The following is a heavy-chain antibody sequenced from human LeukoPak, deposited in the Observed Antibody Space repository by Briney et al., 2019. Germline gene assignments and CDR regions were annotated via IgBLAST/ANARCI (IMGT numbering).Heavy chain of an antibody. CDR3: AKEGDGPFDY. Sequence: GGSLRLSWAASGFTFDDYAMHWVRQAPAKGLEWVSGISWNSGSIGYADSVKGRFTISRDNAKNSLYLQMNSLRAEDTALYYCAKEGDGPFDYWGQGTLVTVSS. V-gene: IGHV3-9*01. CDR2: ISWNSGSI. CDR1: GFTFDDYA. J-gene: IGHJ4*02. D-gene: IGHD5-24*01.